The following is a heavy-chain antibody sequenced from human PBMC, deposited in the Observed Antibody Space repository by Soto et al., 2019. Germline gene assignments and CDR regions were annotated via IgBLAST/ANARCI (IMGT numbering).Heavy chain of an antibody. J-gene: IGHJ4*02. CDR3: ARGRYGDY. CDR2: ISAYSGNT. V-gene: IGHV1-18*01. Sequence: QVQLVQSGAEVKKPGASVKVSCKASGYTFTTYGISWVRQDPGQGLEWVGWISAYSGNTKYAQKLPGGVTVTTDTSTSTAYMEVRSLRSDAAAVYSCARGRYGDYWGQGTLVTTSS. CDR1: GYTFTTYG. D-gene: IGHD4-17*01.